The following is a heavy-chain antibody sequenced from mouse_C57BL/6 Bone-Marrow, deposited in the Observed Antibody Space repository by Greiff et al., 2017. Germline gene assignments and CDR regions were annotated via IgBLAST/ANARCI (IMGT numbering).Heavy chain of an antibody. CDR1: GYTFTDYY. V-gene: IGHV1-19*01. Sequence: VQLQQSGPVLVKPGASVKMSCKASGYTFTDYYMNWVNQSHGKSLEWIGVINPYNGGTSYNQKFTGQVILTVDKSTSIAYMELNSLASEDSAVYYCARERMNAMDYWGQGTSVTVSS. CDR2: INPYNGGT. CDR3: ARERMNAMDY. J-gene: IGHJ4*01.